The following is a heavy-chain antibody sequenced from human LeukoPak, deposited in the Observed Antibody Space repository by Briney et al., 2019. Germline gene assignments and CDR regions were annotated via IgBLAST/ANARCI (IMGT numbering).Heavy chain of an antibody. CDR2: IKQDGSEK. CDR1: GFTFSSYS. D-gene: IGHD3-16*02. Sequence: GGSLRLSCAASGFTFSSYSMNWVRQAPGKGLEWVANIKQDGSEKYYVDSVKGRFTISRDNAKNSLYLQMNSLRAEDTAVYYCATLRLGELSPLDYWGQGTLVTVSS. CDR3: ATLRLGELSPLDY. V-gene: IGHV3-7*01. J-gene: IGHJ4*02.